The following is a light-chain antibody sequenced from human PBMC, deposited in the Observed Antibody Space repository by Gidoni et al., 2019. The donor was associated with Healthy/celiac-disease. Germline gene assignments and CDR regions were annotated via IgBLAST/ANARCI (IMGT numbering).Light chain of an antibody. V-gene: IGKV1-33*01. CDR3: QQYDNLLTWT. J-gene: IGKJ1*01. CDR2: DAS. CDR1: QDISNY. Sequence: DIQMTQSPSSLSASVGDRVTITCQASQDISNYLNWYQQKPGKPPKHLIYDASNLETGVPSRFSGSGSGTDFTFTISSLQPEDIATYYCQQYDNLLTWTFGQGTKVEIK.